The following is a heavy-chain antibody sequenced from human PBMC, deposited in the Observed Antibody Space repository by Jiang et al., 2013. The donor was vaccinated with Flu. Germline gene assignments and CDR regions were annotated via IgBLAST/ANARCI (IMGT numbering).Heavy chain of an antibody. J-gene: IGHJ4*02. V-gene: IGHV2-5*01. CDR2: IYWNDDK. Sequence: VKPTQTLTLTCTFSGFSLSTSGVGVGWIRQPPGKALEWLALIYWNDDKRYSPSLKSRLAITKDTSKNQVVLTMTNMDPVDTATYYCAHTYDYVWGSYHFDYWGQGTLVTVSS. D-gene: IGHD3-16*02. CDR1: GFSLSTSGVG. CDR3: AHTYDYVWGSYHFDY.